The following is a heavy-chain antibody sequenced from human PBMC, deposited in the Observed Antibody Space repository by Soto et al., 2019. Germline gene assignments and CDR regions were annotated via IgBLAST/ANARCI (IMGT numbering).Heavy chain of an antibody. CDR1: GGTFSSYA. CDR3: ARVTSMVRGVIDNWFDP. V-gene: IGHV1-69*13. D-gene: IGHD3-10*01. CDR2: IIPMYGPA. J-gene: IGHJ5*02. Sequence: SVKVSCKASGGTFSSYAIHWVRQAPGQGLEWMGGIIPMYGPAKYAQRFQGRVTITADESTTTVYMELTSLTSQDTAVYYCARVTSMVRGVIDNWFDPWGHGTLVTVYS.